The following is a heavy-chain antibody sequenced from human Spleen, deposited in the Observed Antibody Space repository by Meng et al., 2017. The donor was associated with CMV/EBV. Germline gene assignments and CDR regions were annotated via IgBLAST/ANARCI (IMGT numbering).Heavy chain of an antibody. CDR2: LYWNDEK. Sequence: SGPTLVKPTQTLTLTCTFSGFSLNTFTEGVGWLRQPPGKALEWLALLYWNDEKHYNPSLKNRLSIAGDTSKNHVVFILTSVDPVDTATYFCARRGGPWGQGTLVTVSS. CDR3: ARRGGP. V-gene: IGHV2-5*01. D-gene: IGHD3-10*01. J-gene: IGHJ5*01. CDR1: GFSLNTFTEG.